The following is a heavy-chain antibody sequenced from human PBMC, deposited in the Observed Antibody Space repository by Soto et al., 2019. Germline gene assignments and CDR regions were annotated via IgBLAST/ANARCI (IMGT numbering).Heavy chain of an antibody. Sequence: GASVKVSCKASGGTFSSYAISWVRQAPGQGLEWMGGIIPIFGTANYAQKFQGRVTITADESTSTAYMELSSLRSEDTAVYYCARDIRPARHPNPSATLGYWGQGTLVTVSS. CDR3: ARDIRPARHPNPSATLGY. CDR2: IIPIFGTA. CDR1: GGTFSSYA. J-gene: IGHJ4*02. D-gene: IGHD1-26*01. V-gene: IGHV1-69*13.